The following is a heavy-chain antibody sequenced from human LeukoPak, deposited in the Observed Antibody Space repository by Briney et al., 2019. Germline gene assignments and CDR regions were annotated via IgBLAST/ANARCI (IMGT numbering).Heavy chain of an antibody. V-gene: IGHV1-46*01. J-gene: IGHJ4*02. Sequence: ASVKVSCKASGYTFTSYYMHWVRQAPGQGLEWMGIINPSGGSTSYAQKFQGRVTMTRDISTSTVYMELSSLRSEDTAVYYCARDLIYGYYSNYHTLPGDYWGQGTLVTVSS. CDR2: INPSGGST. CDR3: ARDLIYGYYSNYHTLPGDY. D-gene: IGHD4-11*01. CDR1: GYTFTSYY.